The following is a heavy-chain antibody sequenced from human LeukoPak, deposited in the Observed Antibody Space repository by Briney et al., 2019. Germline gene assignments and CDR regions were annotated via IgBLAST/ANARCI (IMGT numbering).Heavy chain of an antibody. V-gene: IGHV3-30*04. J-gene: IGHJ6*02. CDR1: GFTFSSYA. CDR3: TRDRACSGGSCNHYYYYGMDV. Sequence: GGSLRLFCSASGFTFSSYAMHRVRQAPGKGLAGVAVISYDGSNKYYADSVKGRFTISTDNSKNKLYLQMNSLRAEDTAVYYCTRDRACSGGSCNHYYYYGMDVWGQGTTVTVSS. CDR2: ISYDGSNK. D-gene: IGHD2-15*01.